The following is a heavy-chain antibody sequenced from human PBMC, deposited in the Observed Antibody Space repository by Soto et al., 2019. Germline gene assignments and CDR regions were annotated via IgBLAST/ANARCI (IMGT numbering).Heavy chain of an antibody. V-gene: IGHV3-30*18. CDR2: ISHDGFAQ. J-gene: IGHJ5*01. D-gene: IGHD6-19*01. CDR3: AKDWGSSGWFNWFDS. Sequence: QVQLVESGGGVVQPGTSLRLSCVVSGFTLSNTGVHWVRQAPGKGLEWVAMISHDGFAQYYVDSVKGRFPISRDNFKNTVYLQMHSLRPEDTSLYYCAKDWGSSGWFNWFDSWGQGTLVTVSS. CDR1: GFTLSNTG.